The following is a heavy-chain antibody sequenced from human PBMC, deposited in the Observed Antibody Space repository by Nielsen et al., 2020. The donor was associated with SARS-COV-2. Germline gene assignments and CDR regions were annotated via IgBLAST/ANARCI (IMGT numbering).Heavy chain of an antibody. J-gene: IGHJ6*02. CDR2: IDYSGST. CDR1: GGSISTYY. D-gene: IGHD2-2*01. V-gene: IGHV4-59*01. Sequence: SETLSLTCTVSGGSISTYYWTWLRQPPGKGLEWIGYIDYSGSTNYNPSLKTRVSMSVDRSTKQFSLRLTSVTAADTAVYYCVRGGVEISYCRSGSCHAGYYEFGMDVWGQGTKVTVS. CDR3: VRGGVEISYCRSGSCHAGYYEFGMDV.